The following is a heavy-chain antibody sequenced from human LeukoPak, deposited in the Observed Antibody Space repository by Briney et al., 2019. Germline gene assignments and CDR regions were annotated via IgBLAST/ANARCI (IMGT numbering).Heavy chain of an antibody. CDR2: ISSGSSYT. CDR3: ARGDKYRVFSPPLQGFDY. CDR1: GFTFSYYS. Sequence: GGSLRLSCAASGFTFSYYSMNWVRQAPGKGLEWVSSISSGSSYTYFADSVKGRFTISRDNAKNSLYLQMNSLRAEDTAVYYCARGDKYRVFSPPLQGFDYWGQGTLVTVSS. D-gene: IGHD6-6*01. J-gene: IGHJ4*02. V-gene: IGHV3-21*01.